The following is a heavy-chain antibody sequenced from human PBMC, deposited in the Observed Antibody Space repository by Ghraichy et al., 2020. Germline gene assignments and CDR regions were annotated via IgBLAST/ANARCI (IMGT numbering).Heavy chain of an antibody. V-gene: IGHV1-2*02. J-gene: IGHJ6*02. Sequence: ASVKVSCKASGYTFTGYYMHWVRQAPGQGLEWMGWINPNSGGTNYAQKFQGRVTMTRDTSISTAYMELSRLRSDDTAVHYCARSTDIVAGSDVWGQGTTVTVSS. CDR3: ARSTDIVAGSDV. CDR2: INPNSGGT. D-gene: IGHD5-12*01. CDR1: GYTFTGYY.